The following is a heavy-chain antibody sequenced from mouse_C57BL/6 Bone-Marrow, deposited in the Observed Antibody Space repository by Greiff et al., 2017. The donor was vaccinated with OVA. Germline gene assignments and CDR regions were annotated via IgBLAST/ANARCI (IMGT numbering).Heavy chain of an antibody. CDR3: ATTVVALPAMDY. J-gene: IGHJ4*01. CDR2: IHPNSGST. D-gene: IGHD1-1*01. CDR1: GYTFTSYW. V-gene: IGHV1-64*01. Sequence: QVQLQQSGAELVKPGASVKLSCKASGYTFTSYWMHWVKQRPGQGLEWIGMIHPNSGSTNYNEKFKSKATLTVDKSSSTAYMQLSSLTSEDSAVYYCATTVVALPAMDYWGQGTSVTVSS.